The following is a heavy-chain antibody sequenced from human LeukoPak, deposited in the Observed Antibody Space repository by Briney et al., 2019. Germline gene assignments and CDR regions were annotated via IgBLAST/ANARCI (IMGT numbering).Heavy chain of an antibody. CDR2: ISWNSGSI. Sequence: GGSLRLSCAASGFTFDDYAMHWVRQAPGKGLEWVSGISWNSGSIGYADSVKGRFTISRDNAKNSLYLQMNSLRAEDTAVYFCAKGGVDTAMEYYFDYWGQGTLVTVSS. V-gene: IGHV3-9*01. CDR1: GFTFDDYA. D-gene: IGHD5-18*01. CDR3: AKGGVDTAMEYYFDY. J-gene: IGHJ4*02.